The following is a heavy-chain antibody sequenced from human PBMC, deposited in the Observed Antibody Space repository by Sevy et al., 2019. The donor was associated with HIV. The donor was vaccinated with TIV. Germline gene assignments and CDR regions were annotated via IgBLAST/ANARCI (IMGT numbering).Heavy chain of an antibody. CDR3: AKDIRVKTLRYYYGMDV. CDR1: GFTFDDYA. CDR2: ISWNSGSI. J-gene: IGHJ6*02. V-gene: IGHV3-9*01. Sequence: GGSLRLSSAASGFTFDDYAMHWVRQAPGKGLEWVSGISWNSGSIGYADSVKGRFTISRDNAKNSLYLQMNSLRAEDTALYYCAKDIRVKTLRYYYGMDVWGQGTTVTVSS. D-gene: IGHD3-22*01.